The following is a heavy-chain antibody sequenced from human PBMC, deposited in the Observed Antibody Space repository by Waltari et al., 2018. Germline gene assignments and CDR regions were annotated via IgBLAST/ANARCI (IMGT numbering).Heavy chain of an antibody. CDR3: ARGLYPGIAAAGPLYYFDY. D-gene: IGHD6-13*01. V-gene: IGHV1-69*01. CDR1: GGTCRSHA. Sequence: QVQLVQSGAVVKKPRSSVKVSCKGSGGTCRSHAISWVRQAPGHGLEWMGGIIPIFGTANDAQKFQGRVTITADESTSTAYMELSSLRSEDTAVYYCARGLYPGIAAAGPLYYFDYWGQGTLVTVSS. CDR2: IIPIFGTA. J-gene: IGHJ4*02.